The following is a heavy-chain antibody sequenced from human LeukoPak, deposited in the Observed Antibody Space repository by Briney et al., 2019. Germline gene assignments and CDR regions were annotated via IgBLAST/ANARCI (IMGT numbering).Heavy chain of an antibody. D-gene: IGHD1-1*01. J-gene: IGHJ6*03. Sequence: PSETLSLTCTVSGGSISSGGYYWSWIRQHPGKGLEWIGYIYYSGNTYYDPSLKSRVTISVDTSKNQFSLKLSSVTAADTAVYYCARGRGLTSTGYYYYYMDVWGKGTTVTVSS. CDR3: ARGRGLTSTGYYYYYMDV. CDR1: GGSISSGGYY. CDR2: IYYSGNT. V-gene: IGHV4-31*03.